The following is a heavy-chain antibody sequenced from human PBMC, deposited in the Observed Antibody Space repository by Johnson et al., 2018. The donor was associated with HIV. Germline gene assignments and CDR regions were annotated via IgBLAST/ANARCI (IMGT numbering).Heavy chain of an antibody. CDR1: GFTFDDYG. V-gene: IGHV3-20*04. J-gene: IGHJ3*02. Sequence: VTLVESGGGVVRPGGSLRLSCTASGFTFDDYGMSWVRQAPGKGLEWVSGIHWNGGSTGYADSVKGRFTISRDNSKNTLYLQMISLRAEDTAVYFCARAPPAPYGDYGAFDIWGQGTMVTVSS. CDR2: IHWNGGST. CDR3: ARAPPAPYGDYGAFDI. D-gene: IGHD4-17*01.